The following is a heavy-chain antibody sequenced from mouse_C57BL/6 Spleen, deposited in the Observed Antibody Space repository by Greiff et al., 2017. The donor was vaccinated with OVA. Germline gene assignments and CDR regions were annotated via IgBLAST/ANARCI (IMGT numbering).Heavy chain of an antibody. Sequence: DVMLVESGGGLVQPGGSLKLSCAASGFTFSDYYMYWVRQTPEKRLEWVAYISNGGGSTYYPDTVKGRFPISRDNAKNTLYLQMSRLKSEDTAMYYCAGHLYSDYVHYYSRDDWGQGTSVTVSS. CDR1: GFTFSDYY. V-gene: IGHV5-12*01. CDR3: AGHLYSDYVHYYSRDD. J-gene: IGHJ4*01. D-gene: IGHD2-4*01. CDR2: ISNGGGST.